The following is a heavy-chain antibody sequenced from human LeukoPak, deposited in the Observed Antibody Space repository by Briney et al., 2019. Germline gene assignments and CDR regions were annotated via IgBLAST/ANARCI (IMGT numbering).Heavy chain of an antibody. CDR3: ARAATQNWFDP. D-gene: IGHD2-15*01. CDR1: GYTFTSYA. J-gene: IGHJ5*02. V-gene: IGHV1-46*01. CDR2: INPSGGST. Sequence: ASVKVSCKASGYTFTSYAMHWVRQAPGQGLEWMGIINPSGGSTTYAQKFQGRVTMTRDTSTSTVYMELSSLSSEDTAVYYCARAATQNWFDPWGQGTLVTVSS.